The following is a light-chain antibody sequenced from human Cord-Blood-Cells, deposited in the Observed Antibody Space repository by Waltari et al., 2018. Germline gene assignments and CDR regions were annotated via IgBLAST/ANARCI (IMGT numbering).Light chain of an antibody. CDR1: SGSIASNY. J-gene: IGLJ3*02. CDR3: QSYDSSNLV. Sequence: NFMLTQPHSVSESPGKTVTTSCTRSSGSIASNYVQCYQQRPGSSPTTVIYEDNQRPSGVPDRFSGSIDSSSNSASLTISGLKTEDEADYYCQSYDSSNLVFGGGTKLTVL. CDR2: EDN. V-gene: IGLV6-57*01.